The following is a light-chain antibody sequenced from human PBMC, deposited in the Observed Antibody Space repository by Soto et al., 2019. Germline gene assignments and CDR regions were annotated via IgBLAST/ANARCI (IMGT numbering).Light chain of an antibody. V-gene: IGKV1D-16*01. J-gene: IGKJ1*01. Sequence: DIQLTQSPSFLSASVGDRVTITCRASQDVGKWLAWYQQKPGKVPTLLIHGASSRQSGVPPRYSGSGYGTDFTLTISSLQPDDFATYHCQQYNSYPLTFGQGTKVDI. CDR2: GAS. CDR1: QDVGKW. CDR3: QQYNSYPLT.